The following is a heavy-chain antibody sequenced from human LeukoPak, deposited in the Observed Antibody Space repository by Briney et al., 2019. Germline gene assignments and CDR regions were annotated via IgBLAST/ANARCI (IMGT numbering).Heavy chain of an antibody. CDR1: GYTFTSYY. Sequence: GGSLRLSCAASGYTFTSYYMHWVRQAPGQGLEWMGIINPSGGSTSYAQKFQGRVTMTRDTSTSTVYMELSSLRSEDTAVYYCASGGWQQLDQDSYYFDYWGQGTLVTVSS. D-gene: IGHD6-13*01. V-gene: IGHV1-46*01. J-gene: IGHJ4*02. CDR3: ASGGWQQLDQDSYYFDY. CDR2: INPSGGST.